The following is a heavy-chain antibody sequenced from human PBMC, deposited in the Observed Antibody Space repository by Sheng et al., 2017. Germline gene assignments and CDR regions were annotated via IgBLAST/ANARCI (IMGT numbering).Heavy chain of an antibody. Sequence: EVQLVESGGGLVKPGGSLRLSCAASGFTFSNAWMSWVRQAPGKGLEWVGRIKSKTDGGTTDYAAPVKGRFTISRDDSKNTLYLQMNSLKTEDTAVYYCTTALAHCGGDCFDYWGQGTLVTVSS. CDR1: GFTFSNAW. CDR2: IKSKTDGGTT. J-gene: IGHJ4*02. CDR3: TTALAHCGGDCFDY. V-gene: IGHV3-15*01. D-gene: IGHD2-21*01.